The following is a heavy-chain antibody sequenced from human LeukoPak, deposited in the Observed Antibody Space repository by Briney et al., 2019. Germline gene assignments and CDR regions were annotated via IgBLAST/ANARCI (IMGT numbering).Heavy chain of an antibody. D-gene: IGHD3-10*01. CDR1: GCTFRDYY. CDR2: ISSSGSTI. J-gene: IGHJ6*03. V-gene: IGHV3-11*01. Sequence: PGGSLTLTCAASGCTFRDYYWSWIRPAAGRGVEWVSYISSSGSTIYYVDSVKGRFTISRDNAKNSLYLQMTSLRAEDTAGYYCARVRRRVSLTPVFRGKDYYMDVWAKGTTVTISS. CDR3: ARVRRRVSLTPVFRGKDYYMDV.